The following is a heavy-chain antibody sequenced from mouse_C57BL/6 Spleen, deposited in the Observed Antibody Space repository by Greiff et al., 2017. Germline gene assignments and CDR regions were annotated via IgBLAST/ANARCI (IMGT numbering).Heavy chain of an antibody. CDR1: GFSFNTYA. J-gene: IGHJ4*01. CDR2: IRSKSNNYAT. D-gene: IGHD4-1*01. V-gene: IGHV10-1*01. CDR3: ALGRDYYAMDY. Sequence: GGGLVQPKGSLKLSCAASGFSFNTYAMNWVRQAPGKGLEWVARIRSKSNNYATYYADSVKGRFTISRDNAKNTLFLQMTSLRSEDTAMYYCALGRDYYAMDYWGQGTSVTVSS.